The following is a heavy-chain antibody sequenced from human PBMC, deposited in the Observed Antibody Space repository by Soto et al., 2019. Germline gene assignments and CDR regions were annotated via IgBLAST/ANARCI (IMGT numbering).Heavy chain of an antibody. CDR1: GGTFSSYA. CDR3: ARLSLYCSGGSCYPILHDY. Sequence: GASVKVSCKASGGTFSSYAISWVRQAPGQGLEWMGGIIPIFGTANYAQKFQGRVTITADESTSTAYMELSSLRSDDTAVYYCARLSLYCSGGSCYPILHDYWGQGTLVTVSS. D-gene: IGHD2-15*01. J-gene: IGHJ4*02. CDR2: IIPIFGTA. V-gene: IGHV1-69*13.